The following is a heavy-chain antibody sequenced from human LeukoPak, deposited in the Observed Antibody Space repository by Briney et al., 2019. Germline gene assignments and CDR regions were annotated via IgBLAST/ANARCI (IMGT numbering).Heavy chain of an antibody. J-gene: IGHJ4*02. V-gene: IGHV1-69*05. CDR3: ARVGCSSTSCYNGGDY. CDR1: GGTFSSYA. CDR2: IIPIFGTA. Sequence: SVKVSCKASGGTFSSYAISWVRQAPGQGLEWMGGIIPIFGTANCAQKFQGRVTTTTDESTSTAYMELSSLRSEDTAVYYCARVGCSSTSCYNGGDYWGQGTLVTVSS. D-gene: IGHD2-2*02.